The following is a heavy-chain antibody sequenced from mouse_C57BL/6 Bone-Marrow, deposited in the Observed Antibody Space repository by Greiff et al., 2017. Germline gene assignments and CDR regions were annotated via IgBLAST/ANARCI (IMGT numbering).Heavy chain of an antibody. Sequence: EVHLVESGGDLVKPGGSLKLSCAASGFTFSSYGMSWVRQTPDKRLEWVATISSGGSYTYYPDSVKGRFTISRDNAKNTLYLQMSSLKSEDTAMYYCARRGGTAWFAYWGQGTLVTVSA. CDR3: ARRGGTAWFAY. J-gene: IGHJ3*01. CDR2: ISSGGSYT. CDR1: GFTFSSYG. D-gene: IGHD3-3*01. V-gene: IGHV5-6*01.